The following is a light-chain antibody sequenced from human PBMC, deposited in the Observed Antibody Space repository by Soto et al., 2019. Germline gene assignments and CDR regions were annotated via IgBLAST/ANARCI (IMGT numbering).Light chain of an antibody. V-gene: IGKV1-5*03. CDR2: KAS. Sequence: DIQMTQSPSTLSGSVGDRVTITCRASQTISSWLAWYQQKPGKAPKLLIYKASTLKSGVPSRFSGSGSGTEFTPTLSSLQPDDFATYYCQHYNSYSEAFGQGTKVDI. CDR3: QHYNSYSEA. J-gene: IGKJ1*01. CDR1: QTISSW.